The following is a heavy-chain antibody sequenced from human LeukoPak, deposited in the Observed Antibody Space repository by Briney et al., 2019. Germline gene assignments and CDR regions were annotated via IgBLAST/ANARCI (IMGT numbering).Heavy chain of an antibody. CDR1: GYTLTGYY. Sequence: ASVKVSCKASGYTLTGYYMHWVRQAPGQGLEWMGWINPNSGGTNYAQKFQGRVTMTRDTSISTAYMELSSLRSEDTAVYFCARDGGKTGTTWFFDYWGQGTLVTVSS. J-gene: IGHJ4*02. CDR2: INPNSGGT. CDR3: ARDGGKTGTTWFFDY. V-gene: IGHV1-2*02. D-gene: IGHD1-1*01.